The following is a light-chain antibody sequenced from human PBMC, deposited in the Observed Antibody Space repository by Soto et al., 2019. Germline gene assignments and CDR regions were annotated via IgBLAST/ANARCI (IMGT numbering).Light chain of an antibody. V-gene: IGLV2-23*03. CDR1: SSDVGSYNL. CDR2: EGS. CDR3: CSYAGSSTFPDVV. Sequence: QSVLTQPASVSGSPGQSITISCTGTSSDVGSYNLVSWYQQHPGKAPKLMIYEGSKRPSGVSNRFSGSKSGNTASLTISGLQAEDEADYYCCSYAGSSTFPDVVFVGGTKLTVL. J-gene: IGLJ2*01.